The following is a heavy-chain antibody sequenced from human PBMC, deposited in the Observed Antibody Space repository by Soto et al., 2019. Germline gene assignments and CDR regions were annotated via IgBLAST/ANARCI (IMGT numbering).Heavy chain of an antibody. J-gene: IGHJ6*02. CDR2: IYWDDDK. D-gene: IGHD2-21*02. CDR3: AHSRCGGDCLRSYSSHYYYGMDV. V-gene: IGHV2-5*02. Sequence: QITLKESGPTLVKPTQTLTLTCTFSGFSLSTGGVGVGWIRQPPGKALEWLALIYWDDDKRYSPSLKSRLTVTKDTCKNQVVLTMTNMDPVDTATYYCAHSRCGGDCLRSYSSHYYYGMDVWGQGTTVTVSS. CDR1: GFSLSTGGVG.